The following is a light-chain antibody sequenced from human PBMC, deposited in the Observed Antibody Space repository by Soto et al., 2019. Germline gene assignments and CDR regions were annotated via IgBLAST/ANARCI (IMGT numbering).Light chain of an antibody. J-gene: IGKJ1*01. CDR2: KAS. CDR3: QQYNSYFPM. Sequence: IQMTQSPSSLSASVGDRVTITCRASQSISSYLNWYQQKPGKAPKLLIDKASSLVSGVPSRFSGTGSGTESTLTISSLQPDDFATYYCQQYNSYFPMFGQGTKVDIK. V-gene: IGKV1-5*03. CDR1: QSISSY.